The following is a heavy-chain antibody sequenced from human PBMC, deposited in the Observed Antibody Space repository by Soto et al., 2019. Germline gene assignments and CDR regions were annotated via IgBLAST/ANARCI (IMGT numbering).Heavy chain of an antibody. CDR1: GFSLSTSGVG. V-gene: IGHV2-5*02. Sequence: QITLKESGPTLVKPTQTLTLTCTFSGFSLSTSGVGVGWIRQPPGKALEWLALIYWDDDKRYSPSLKSRLTITKDTTKNKVVITMTNMDPVDTATYYCAHRHTDTWAYYYDSSGYSLFDYWGQGTLVTVSS. J-gene: IGHJ4*02. D-gene: IGHD3-22*01. CDR2: IYWDDDK. CDR3: AHRHTDTWAYYYDSSGYSLFDY.